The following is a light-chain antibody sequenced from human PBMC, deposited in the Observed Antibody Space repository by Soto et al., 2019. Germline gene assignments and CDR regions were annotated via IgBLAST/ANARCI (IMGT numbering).Light chain of an antibody. CDR1: QSVSTN. V-gene: IGKV3-15*01. CDR3: QQYDQLPLT. CDR2: DAS. J-gene: IGKJ4*01. Sequence: EIVMTPPPATLSVFPGERPGLSCRASQSVSTNLAWYQQKPGQAPRLLISDASNLETGVPSRFSGGGAGTDFTFTISSLQPEDIATYFCQQYDQLPLTFGGGTKVDIK.